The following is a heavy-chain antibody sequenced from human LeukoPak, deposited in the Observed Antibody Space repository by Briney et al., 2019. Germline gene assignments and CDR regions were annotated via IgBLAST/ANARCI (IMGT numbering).Heavy chain of an antibody. V-gene: IGHV3-30*18. Sequence: GGSLRLSCAASGFTFSSYGMHWVRQAPGKGLEWVAVISYDGSNKYYADSVKGRFTISRDNSKNTLYLQMNSLRAEDTAVYYCAKSLGDYYYGMDVRGQGTTVTVSS. CDR1: GFTFSSYG. D-gene: IGHD3-10*01. J-gene: IGHJ6*02. CDR3: AKSLGDYYYGMDV. CDR2: ISYDGSNK.